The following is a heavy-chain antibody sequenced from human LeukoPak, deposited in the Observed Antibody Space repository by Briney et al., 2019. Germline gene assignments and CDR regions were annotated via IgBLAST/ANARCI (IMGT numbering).Heavy chain of an antibody. V-gene: IGHV7-4-1*02. Sequence: GASVKVSCKASGYTFTSYAMNWVRQAPGQGFEWMGWINTNTGNPTYAQGFTGRFVFSLDTSVSTAYLQISSLKAEDTAVYYCARIAWLGGSTKNLIYYYYYMDVWGKGTTVTVSS. CDR3: ARIAWLGGSTKNLIYYYYYMDV. J-gene: IGHJ6*03. CDR1: GYTFTSYA. CDR2: INTNTGNP. D-gene: IGHD3-10*01.